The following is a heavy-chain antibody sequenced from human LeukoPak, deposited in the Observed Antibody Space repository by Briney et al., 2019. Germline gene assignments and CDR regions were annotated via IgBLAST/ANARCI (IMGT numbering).Heavy chain of an antibody. CDR2: IYYSGST. Sequence: SETLSLTCTVSGGSISSYYWSWIRQPPGKGLEWIGYIYYSGSTNYNPSLKSRVTISVDTSKNQFSLKLSSVTAADTAAYYCARLIYDYVWGSYPHAFDIWGQGTMVTVSS. CDR3: ARLIYDYVWGSYPHAFDI. V-gene: IGHV4-59*01. D-gene: IGHD3-16*02. J-gene: IGHJ3*02. CDR1: GGSISSYY.